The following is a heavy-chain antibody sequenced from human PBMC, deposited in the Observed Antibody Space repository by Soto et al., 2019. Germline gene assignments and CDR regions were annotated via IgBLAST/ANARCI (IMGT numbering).Heavy chain of an antibody. V-gene: IGHV4-4*02. D-gene: IGHD3-9*01. J-gene: IGHJ5*02. CDR3: ARDLAYYDIFSTINWFDP. CDR2: IYHSGST. Sequence: SETLSLTCAVSGGSISSSNWWSWVRQPPGKGLEWIGEIYHSGSTNYNPSLKSRVTISVDKSKNQFSLKLSSVTAADTAVYYCARDLAYYDIFSTINWFDPWGQGTLVTVS. CDR1: GGSISSSNW.